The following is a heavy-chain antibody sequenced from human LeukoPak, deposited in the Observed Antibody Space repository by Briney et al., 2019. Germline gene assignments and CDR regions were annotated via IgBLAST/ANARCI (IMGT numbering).Heavy chain of an antibody. CDR3: AKSGRPPLMPSPDFWSGFDY. CDR1: GFTFSSYA. D-gene: IGHD3-3*01. Sequence: GGSLRLSCAASGFTFSSYAMSWVRQAPGKGLEWVPAISGSGGSTYYADSVKGRFTISRDNSKNTLYLQMNSLRAEDTAVYYCAKSGRPPLMPSPDFWSGFDYWGQGTLVTVSS. J-gene: IGHJ4*02. CDR2: ISGSGGST. V-gene: IGHV3-23*01.